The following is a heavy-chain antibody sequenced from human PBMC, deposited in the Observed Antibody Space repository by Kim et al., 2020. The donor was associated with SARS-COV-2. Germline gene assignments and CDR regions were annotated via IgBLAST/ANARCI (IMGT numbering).Heavy chain of an antibody. J-gene: IGHJ4*02. Sequence: GGYTFSADFLTGRFTISRDNSKRTLYLQMNSLRAADTAIYYCAEGHGDHWGQGTLVTVSS. V-gene: IGHV3-23*01. CDR2: GGYT. CDR3: AEGHGDH.